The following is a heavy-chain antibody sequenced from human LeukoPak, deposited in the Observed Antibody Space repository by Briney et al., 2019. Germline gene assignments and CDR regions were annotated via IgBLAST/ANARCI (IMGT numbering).Heavy chain of an antibody. Sequence: ASVKVSCEASGGTFSSYAISWVRQAPGQGLEWMGWINPNSGGTNYAQKFQGRVTMTRDTSISTAYMELSRLRSDDTAVYYCARDLLEWLSAFDIWGQGTMVTVSS. CDR2: INPNSGGT. CDR1: GGTFSSYA. D-gene: IGHD3-3*01. CDR3: ARDLLEWLSAFDI. V-gene: IGHV1-2*02. J-gene: IGHJ3*02.